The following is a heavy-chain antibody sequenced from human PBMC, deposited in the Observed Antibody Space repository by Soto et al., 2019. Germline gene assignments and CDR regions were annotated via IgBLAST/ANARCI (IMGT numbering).Heavy chain of an antibody. V-gene: IGHV4-59*01. CDR3: ARSYYYDSSGYMDY. CDR2: IYYGGST. J-gene: IGHJ4*02. Sequence: SETLSLTCTVSGGSISSYYWSWIRQPPGKGLEWIGYIYYGGSTNYNPSLKSRVTISVDTSKDQFSLKLSSVTAADTAVYYCARSYYYDSSGYMDYWGQGTLVTAPQ. D-gene: IGHD3-22*01. CDR1: GGSISSYY.